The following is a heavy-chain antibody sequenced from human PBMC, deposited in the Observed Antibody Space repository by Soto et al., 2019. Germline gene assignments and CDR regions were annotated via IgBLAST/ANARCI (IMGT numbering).Heavy chain of an antibody. V-gene: IGHV1-24*01. CDR1: RYTPPELS. J-gene: IGHJ4*02. Sequence: APVKGSRKVSRYTPPELSLHWVRQGPGKGLEWMGGFDPEDGETIYAQKFQGRVTMTEDTSTDTAYMELSSLRSEDTAVYYCATGSYNWNDGGFDYWGQGTLVTVSS. CDR3: ATGSYNWNDGGFDY. D-gene: IGHD1-1*01. CDR2: FDPEDGET.